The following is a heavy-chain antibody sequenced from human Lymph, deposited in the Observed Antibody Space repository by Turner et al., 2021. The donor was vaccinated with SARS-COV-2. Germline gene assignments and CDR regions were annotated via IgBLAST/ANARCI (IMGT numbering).Heavy chain of an antibody. J-gene: IGHJ4*02. V-gene: IGHV3-30*09. CDR2: ISYEGSNN. D-gene: IGHD6-25*01. CDR3: ARDVGAALDY. CDR1: GFTFSNYA. Sequence: VQLGDSGGGGVQPGRSLRPPCGASGFTFSNYAMHWVRQAPGKGLECVALISYEGSNNYFADSVKGRFAISRVNSKSTLYLQMNSLRAEDTAVYYCARDVGAALDYWGQGTLVTVSS.